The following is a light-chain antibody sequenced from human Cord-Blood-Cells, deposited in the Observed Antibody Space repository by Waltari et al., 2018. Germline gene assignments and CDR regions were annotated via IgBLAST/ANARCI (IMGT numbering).Light chain of an antibody. Sequence: SYVLTQPPSVSVAPGKTARITCGGNNLGSKSVHWYQQKPGQAPVLVIYYDSHRPSGIPERFYGSNSGDTAILTISRVEAGDEADYYCQVWDSSSDHLYVFGTGTKVTVL. CDR1: NLGSKS. V-gene: IGLV3-21*04. J-gene: IGLJ1*01. CDR2: YDS. CDR3: QVWDSSSDHLYV.